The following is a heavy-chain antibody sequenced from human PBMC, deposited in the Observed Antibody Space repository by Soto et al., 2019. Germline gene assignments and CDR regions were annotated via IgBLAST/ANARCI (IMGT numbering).Heavy chain of an antibody. CDR3: ARARVYATGPLDF. CDR1: GFTFTSYT. D-gene: IGHD6-13*01. J-gene: IGHJ4*02. V-gene: IGHV3-21*06. CDR2: ISSSSDYI. Sequence: GGSLRLSCSASGFTFTSYTMNWVRQAPGKGLEWVSSISSSSDYIYYADSMKGRVTISRDNAKNSLFLDMNSLTGEDTAVYYCARARVYATGPLDFWGQGTLVTVSS.